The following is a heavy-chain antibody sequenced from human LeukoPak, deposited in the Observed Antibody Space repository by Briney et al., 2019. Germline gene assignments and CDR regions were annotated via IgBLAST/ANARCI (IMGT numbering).Heavy chain of an antibody. J-gene: IGHJ4*02. CDR2: ISYDGSDK. CDR3: ARDWGRRYSSGWYGDFDY. V-gene: IGHV3-30-3*01. D-gene: IGHD6-19*01. Sequence: GGSLRLSCAASGFTFSNYAMHWVRQAPGKGLEWVAVISYDGSDKYYADSVKGRFTISRDNSKNTLYLQMNSLRPEDTAVYYCARDWGRRYSSGWYGDFDYWGQGTLVTVSS. CDR1: GFTFSNYA.